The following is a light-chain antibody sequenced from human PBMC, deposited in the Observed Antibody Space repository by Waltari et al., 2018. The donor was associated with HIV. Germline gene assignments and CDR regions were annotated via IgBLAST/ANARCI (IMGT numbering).Light chain of an antibody. CDR1: SSNIGSNT. CDR2: SNN. J-gene: IGLJ2*01. CDR3: AAWDDSLNGPGVV. Sequence: QSVLTQPPSASGTPGQRVTISCSGSSSNIGSNTVNWYQQLPGTAPKLLIYSNNQRPSWVPDRCSGSKSGTSASLAISGLQSEDEADYYCAAWDDSLNGPGVVFGGGTKLTVL. V-gene: IGLV1-44*01.